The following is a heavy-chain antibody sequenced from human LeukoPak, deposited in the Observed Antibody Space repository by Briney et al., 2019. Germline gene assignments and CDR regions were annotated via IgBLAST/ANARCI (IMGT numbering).Heavy chain of an antibody. CDR3: VKDHGWLLYS. CDR1: GFTFSSYS. CDR2: ISSSGSTI. V-gene: IGHV3-48*04. J-gene: IGHJ4*02. Sequence: QPGGSLRLSCAASGFTFSSYSMNWVRQAPGKGLEWVSYISSSGSTIYYADSVKGRFTISRDNAKNSLYLQMDSLRAEDTAVYYCVKDHGWLLYSWGQGTLVTVSS. D-gene: IGHD3-9*01.